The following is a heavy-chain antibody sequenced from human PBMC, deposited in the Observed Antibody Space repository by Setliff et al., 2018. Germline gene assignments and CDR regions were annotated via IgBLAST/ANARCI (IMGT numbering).Heavy chain of an antibody. CDR2: IYYRGST. CDR3: AAVGTAAGGGWFDP. D-gene: IGHD2-15*01. J-gene: IGHJ5*02. V-gene: IGHV4-59*01. Sequence: SETLSLTCTVSGGSIRDYYWNWIRQSPGKGLEWIGYIYYRGSTNYNSSLKSRVTISIDMSTNQFSLKLTSATAADTVIYFCAAVGTAAGGGWFDPWGQGTLVTVSS. CDR1: GGSIRDYY.